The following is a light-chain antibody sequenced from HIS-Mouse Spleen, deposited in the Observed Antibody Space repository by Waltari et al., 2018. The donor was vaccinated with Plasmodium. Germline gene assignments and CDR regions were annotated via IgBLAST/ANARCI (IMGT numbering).Light chain of an antibody. CDR1: QSCSSN. CDR3: QQYNNWAFT. CDR2: GAS. Sequence: EIVMTQSPATLSVSPGERATLSCRASQSCSSNLAWYQQKPGQAPRLLIYGASTRATGIPARFSGRGSGTEFTLTISSLQSEDFAVYYCQQYNNWAFTFGPGTKVDIK. J-gene: IGKJ3*01. V-gene: IGKV3-15*01.